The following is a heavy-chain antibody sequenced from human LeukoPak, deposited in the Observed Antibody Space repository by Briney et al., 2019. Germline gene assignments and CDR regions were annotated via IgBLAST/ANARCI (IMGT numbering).Heavy chain of an antibody. Sequence: SGGSLRLSCADSGFTFSSYGMHWVRQAPGKGLEWVAVISYDGSNKYYADSVKGRFTISRDNSKNTLYLQMNSLRAEDTAVYYCAKVAYRLPPPYYYYYGMDVWGQGTTVTVSS. CDR3: AKVAYRLPPPYYYYYGMDV. D-gene: IGHD5-12*01. V-gene: IGHV3-30*18. J-gene: IGHJ6*02. CDR1: GFTFSSYG. CDR2: ISYDGSNK.